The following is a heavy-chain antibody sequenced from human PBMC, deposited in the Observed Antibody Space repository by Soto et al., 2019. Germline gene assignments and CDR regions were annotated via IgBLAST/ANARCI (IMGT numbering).Heavy chain of an antibody. J-gene: IGHJ4*02. CDR1: GDSITTNNW. Sequence: QVQLQESGPGLVKPSGTLSLTCAVSGDSITTNNWGSWVRQPPGKGLEWIGEVYHNGLTDYNPSLKSRVTMSVDTSKNQFSLKMTSVTAADTAIYYCARDAAVPGESDRFDYWGQVTLVTVSS. D-gene: IGHD6-19*01. V-gene: IGHV4-4*02. CDR3: ARDAAVPGESDRFDY. CDR2: VYHNGLT.